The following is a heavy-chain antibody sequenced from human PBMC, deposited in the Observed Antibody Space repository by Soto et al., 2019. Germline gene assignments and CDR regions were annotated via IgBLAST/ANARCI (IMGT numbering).Heavy chain of an antibody. J-gene: IGHJ4*02. CDR1: GGSISSYY. CDR2: IYYSGST. D-gene: IGHD3-3*01. V-gene: IGHV4-59*01. CDR3: SGRNDFWSGSDY. Sequence: PSETLSLTCTVSGGSISSYYWSWIRQPPGKGLEWIGYIYYSGSTNYNPSLKSRVTISVDTSKNQFSLKLSSVTAADTAVYYCSGRNDFWSGSDYWCQGTLLTVSS.